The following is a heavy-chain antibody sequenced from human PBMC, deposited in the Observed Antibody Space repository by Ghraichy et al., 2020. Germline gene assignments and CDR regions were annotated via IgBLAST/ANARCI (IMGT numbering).Heavy chain of an antibody. J-gene: IGHJ4*02. Sequence: SETLSLTCTVSGASISSGGYYWSWIRQYPGKGLEWIGYIYYTGSTSYNPSLKSRLTISVDTSKNQFSLRLSSVTAADTAVYYCAREGAGLYGGNAIDYWGQGTLVTVSS. V-gene: IGHV4-31*03. CDR2: IYYTGST. D-gene: IGHD4-23*01. CDR3: AREGAGLYGGNAIDY. CDR1: GASISSGGYY.